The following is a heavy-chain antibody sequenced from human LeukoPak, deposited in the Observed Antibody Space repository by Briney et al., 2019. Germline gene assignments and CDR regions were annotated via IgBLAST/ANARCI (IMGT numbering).Heavy chain of an antibody. D-gene: IGHD3-22*01. CDR1: GGSFSGYY. V-gene: IGHV4-34*01. CDR3: ARGHSSGYYLDY. Sequence: SETLSLTCAVYGGSFSGYYWSWIRQPPGKGLEWIGEINHSGSTNYNPSLKSRVTISVDTSKNQFSLKLSSVTAADTAVYYCARGHSSGYYLDYWGQGILVTVSS. J-gene: IGHJ4*02. CDR2: INHSGST.